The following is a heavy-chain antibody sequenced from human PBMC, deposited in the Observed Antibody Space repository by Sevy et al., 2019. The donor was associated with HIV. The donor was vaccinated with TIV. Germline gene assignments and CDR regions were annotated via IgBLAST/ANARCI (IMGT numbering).Heavy chain of an antibody. CDR3: AKGRGPDGGSYDY. V-gene: IGHV3-23*01. J-gene: IGHJ4*02. CDR2: VSGGGAGT. Sequence: GGSLRLSCAASGFTFSSFAMTWVRQTPGKGLEWVSAVSGGGAGTHYADSAKGRFTISRDNSKTTLYLQMNSLRVEDTAVYYCAKGRGPDGGSYDYWGQGTLVTVSS. CDR1: GFTFSSFA. D-gene: IGHD1-26*01.